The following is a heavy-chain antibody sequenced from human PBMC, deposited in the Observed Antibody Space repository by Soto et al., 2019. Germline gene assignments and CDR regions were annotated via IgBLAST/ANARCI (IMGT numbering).Heavy chain of an antibody. D-gene: IGHD3-3*01. CDR1: GITLSAYW. CDR3: ASDFRSDNYTW. V-gene: IGHV3-74*01. Sequence: EVQLVESGGGLVQPGGSLRLSCEASGITLSAYWMHWVRQAPGKGLVWVSRINNDGSRISYADSVKGRFTMSRENAKNTQYRQMNSQRDEDTAVYYCASDFRSDNYTWWGQGTLVTVSS. CDR2: INNDGSRI. J-gene: IGHJ4*02.